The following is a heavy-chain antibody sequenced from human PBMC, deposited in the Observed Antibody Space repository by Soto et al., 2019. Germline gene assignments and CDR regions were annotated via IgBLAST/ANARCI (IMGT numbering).Heavy chain of an antibody. CDR1: GGSISSSNW. D-gene: IGHD3-22*01. CDR2: IYHSGST. V-gene: IGHV4-4*02. J-gene: IGHJ4*02. Sequence: QVQLQESGPGLVKPSGTLSLTCAVSGGSISSSNWWRWVRQPPGKGLEWIGEIYHSGSTNYNPSLKSRVTISVDKSKNQFSLKLSSVTAADTAVYYCARGSGYYSSSRGIYFDYWGQGTLVTVSS. CDR3: ARGSGYYSSSRGIYFDY.